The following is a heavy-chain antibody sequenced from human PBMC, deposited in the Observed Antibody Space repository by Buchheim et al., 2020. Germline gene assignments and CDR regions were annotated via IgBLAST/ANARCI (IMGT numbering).Heavy chain of an antibody. Sequence: QVQLQESGPGLVKPSETLSLTCTVSGGPISSYYWRWIRQPPGKGLEWIGYIYYSGSTNYNPPLKSRVTISVDTSNNQSSLKLSSVTAADTAVYYCARGKWSDGGKGAFDYWGQGTL. CDR1: GGPISSYY. CDR2: IYYSGST. D-gene: IGHD4-23*01. CDR3: ARGKWSDGGKGAFDY. V-gene: IGHV4-59*01. J-gene: IGHJ4*02.